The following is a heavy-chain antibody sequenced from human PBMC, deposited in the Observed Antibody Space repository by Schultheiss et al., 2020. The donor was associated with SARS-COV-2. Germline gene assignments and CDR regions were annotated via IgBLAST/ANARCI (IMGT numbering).Heavy chain of an antibody. V-gene: IGHV2-5*02. D-gene: IGHD4-17*01. CDR1: GFSLSTSGVG. Sequence: SGPTLVKPTQTLTLTCTFSGFSLSTSGVGVGWIRQPPGKALEWLALIYWDDDKRYSPSLKSRLTITKDTSKNQVVLTMTNMDPVDTATYYCAHILSRLGVMTTVSSVDYWGQGTLVTVSS. CDR3: AHILSRLGVMTTVSSVDY. J-gene: IGHJ4*02. CDR2: IYWDDDK.